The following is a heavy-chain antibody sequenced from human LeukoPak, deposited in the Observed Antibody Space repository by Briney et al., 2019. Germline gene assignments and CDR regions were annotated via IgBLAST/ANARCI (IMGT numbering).Heavy chain of an antibody. J-gene: IGHJ4*02. CDR3: AKDKSGDGYNRVVDY. D-gene: IGHD5-12*01. V-gene: IGHV3-9*01. Sequence: PGGSLRLSCAASGFTFDDYAMHWVRQAPGKGLEWVSGISWNSGSIGYADSVKGRFTISRDNAKNSLYLQMNSLRAEDTALYYCAKDKSGDGYNRVVDYWGQGTLVTVSS. CDR1: GFTFDDYA. CDR2: ISWNSGSI.